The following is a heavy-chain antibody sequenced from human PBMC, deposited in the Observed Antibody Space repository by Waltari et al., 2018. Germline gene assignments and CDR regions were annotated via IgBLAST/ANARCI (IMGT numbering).Heavy chain of an antibody. V-gene: IGHV3-48*03. J-gene: IGHJ6*02. CDR1: GFTFSSSE. CDR3: ATLVGADYYGMDV. CDR2: ISSSGSTI. D-gene: IGHD1-26*01. Sequence: EVQMVESGGGLVQPGGSLRLSCAASGFTFSSSEMNWVRQAPGKGLEWVSYISSSGSTIYYADSVKGRFTISRDNAKNSLYLQMNSLRAEDTAVYYCATLVGADYYGMDVWGQGTTVTVSS.